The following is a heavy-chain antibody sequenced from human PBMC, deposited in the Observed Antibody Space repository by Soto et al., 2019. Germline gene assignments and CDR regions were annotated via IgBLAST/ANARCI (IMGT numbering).Heavy chain of an antibody. CDR3: ARVMTVSKGVLGGYYYGMDV. V-gene: IGHV1-18*01. CDR2: ISAYNGNT. CDR1: GYTFSTYG. D-gene: IGHD3-16*01. J-gene: IGHJ6*02. Sequence: ASVKVSCKASGYTFSTYGISWVRQAPGQGPEWMGWISAYNGNTNYAQKLQGRVTMTTDTSTSTAYMELRSLRSDDTAVYYCARVMTVSKGVLGGYYYGMDVWGQGTADTVSS.